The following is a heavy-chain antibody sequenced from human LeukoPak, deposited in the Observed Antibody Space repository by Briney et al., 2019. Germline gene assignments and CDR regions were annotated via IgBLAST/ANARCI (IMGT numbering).Heavy chain of an antibody. Sequence: GGSLRLSCAASGFTFSSYSMNWVRQPPGKGLEWVSYISSSSSTIYYADSVKGRFTISRDNAKNSLYLQMNSLRAEDTAVYYCARDRLTGAFDYWGQGTLVTVSS. CDR3: ARDRLTGAFDY. J-gene: IGHJ4*02. V-gene: IGHV3-48*01. D-gene: IGHD3-9*01. CDR1: GFTFSSYS. CDR2: ISSSSSTI.